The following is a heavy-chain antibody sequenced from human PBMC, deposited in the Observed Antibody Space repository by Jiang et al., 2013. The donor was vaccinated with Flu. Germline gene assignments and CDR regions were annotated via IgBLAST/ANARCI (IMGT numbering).Heavy chain of an antibody. CDR2: IYYMGAP. J-gene: IGHJ3*02. V-gene: IGHV4-31*03. Sequence: CTVSGGSISSGGYYWSWIRQHPGKGLEWIGYIYYMGAPTQPSLKSRVTISVDTSKNQFSLKLSSVTAADTAVYYCARVGDRGGAFDIWGQGTMVTVSS. CDR1: GGSISSGGYY. CDR3: ARVGDRGGAFDI. D-gene: IGHD2-21*01.